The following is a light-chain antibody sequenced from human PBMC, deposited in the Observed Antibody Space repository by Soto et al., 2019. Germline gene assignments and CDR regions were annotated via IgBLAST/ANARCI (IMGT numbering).Light chain of an antibody. CDR2: AAS. J-gene: IGKJ4*01. V-gene: IGKV1-8*01. CDR1: QGISSY. CDR3: QQTNNFPLT. Sequence: AIRMTQSPSSFSASTGDRVTITCRASQGISSYLAWYQQKPGKAPKLLIFAASSLQSGVPSRFSGSGSGTDFTLTINSLQPEDFATYYCQQTNNFPLTFGGGTKVDI.